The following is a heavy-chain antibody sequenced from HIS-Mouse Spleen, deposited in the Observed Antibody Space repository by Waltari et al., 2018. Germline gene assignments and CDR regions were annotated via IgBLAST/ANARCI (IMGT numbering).Heavy chain of an antibody. CDR2: IRSKAYGGTT. J-gene: IGHJ3*02. Sequence: EVQLVESGGGLVKPGRSLRLSCTASGFTFGDYAMSWFRQAPGKGLEWVGFIRSKAYGGTTEYAASVKGRFTISRDDSKSIAYLQMNSLKTEDTAVYYCTRERYSSSLYPAFDIWGQGTMVTVSS. CDR1: GFTFGDYA. D-gene: IGHD6-13*01. V-gene: IGHV3-49*05. CDR3: TRERYSSSLYPAFDI.